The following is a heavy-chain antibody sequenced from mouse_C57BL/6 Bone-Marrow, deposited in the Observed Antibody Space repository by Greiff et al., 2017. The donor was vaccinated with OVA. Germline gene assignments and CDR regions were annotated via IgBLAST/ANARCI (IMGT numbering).Heavy chain of an antibody. V-gene: IGHV5-6*01. CDR1: GFTFSSYG. Sequence: EVKLVESGGDLVKPGGSLKLSCAASGFTFSSYGMSWVRQTPDKRLEWVATISSGGSYTYYPDSVKGRFPISRDNAKNTLYLQMSSLKSEDTAMYYCARPLYYGSSRYFDVWGTGTTVTVSS. D-gene: IGHD1-1*01. J-gene: IGHJ1*03. CDR2: ISSGGSYT. CDR3: ARPLYYGSSRYFDV.